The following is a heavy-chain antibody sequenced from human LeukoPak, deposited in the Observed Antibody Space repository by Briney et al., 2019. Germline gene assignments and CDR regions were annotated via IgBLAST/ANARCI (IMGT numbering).Heavy chain of an antibody. J-gene: IGHJ4*02. CDR1: GYTFTSYY. D-gene: IGHD2-15*01. V-gene: IGHV1-46*01. Sequence: GASVKVSCKASGYTFTSYYMHWVRQAPGQGLEWMGIINPSGGSTSYAQKFQGRVTMTRDMSTSTVYMELSSLRSEDTAVYYCATWSSVVAATNDYWGQGTLVTVSS. CDR3: ATWSSVVAATNDY. CDR2: INPSGGST.